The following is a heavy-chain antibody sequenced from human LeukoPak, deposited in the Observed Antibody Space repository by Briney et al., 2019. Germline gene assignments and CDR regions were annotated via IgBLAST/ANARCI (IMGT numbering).Heavy chain of an antibody. J-gene: IGHJ4*02. D-gene: IGHD5-12*01. CDR1: GFTFSDYY. V-gene: IGHV3-11*01. CDR3: AREVSVYRGYDSLDY. CDR2: ISSSGSTL. Sequence: GGSLRLSCAASGFTFSDYYMSWIRQAPGEGLEWVSYISSSGSTLYYADSVKGRFTISRDNAKNSLYLEMNSLRAEDTAVYYCAREVSVYRGYDSLDYWGQGTLVTVSS.